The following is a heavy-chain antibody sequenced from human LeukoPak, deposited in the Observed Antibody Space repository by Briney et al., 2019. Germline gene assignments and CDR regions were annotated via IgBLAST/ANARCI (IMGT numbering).Heavy chain of an antibody. D-gene: IGHD6-6*01. V-gene: IGHV3-11*04. J-gene: IGHJ4*02. CDR1: GFTFSDYY. CDR3: ARIRPGNYFDY. CDR2: ISSSGSTI. Sequence: GGSLRLSCAASGFTFSDYYMSWIRQAPGKGLEWVSYISSSGSTIYYADSVKGRFTISRDNAKNSVHVQMNSLRAEDTAVYFCARIRPGNYFDYWGQGALVTVSS.